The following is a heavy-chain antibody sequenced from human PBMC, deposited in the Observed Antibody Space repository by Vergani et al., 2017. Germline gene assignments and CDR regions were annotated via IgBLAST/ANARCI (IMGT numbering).Heavy chain of an antibody. D-gene: IGHD3-9*01. CDR3: ARLKALRYNWFDP. Sequence: QVQLQQWGAGLLKPSETLSLTCAVYGGSFSGYYWSWIRQPPGKGLEWIGEINHSGSTYYNPSLKSRVTISVDTSKNQFSRKLSSVTAADTAVYYCARLKALRYNWFDPWGQGTLVTVSS. J-gene: IGHJ5*02. CDR1: GGSFSGYY. V-gene: IGHV4-34*01. CDR2: INHSGST.